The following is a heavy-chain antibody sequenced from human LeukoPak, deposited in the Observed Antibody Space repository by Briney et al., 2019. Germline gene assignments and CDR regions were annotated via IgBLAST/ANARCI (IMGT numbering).Heavy chain of an antibody. J-gene: IGHJ4*02. CDR3: ASSLGTIDY. V-gene: IGHV3-7*01. Sequence: GGSLRLSCAAPGFTFSSYWMSWVRQAPGKGLEGVANINQDGSEKYYVDSVKGRFTISRDNAKNSLYLQMNSLRAEDTAVYYCASSLGTIDYWGQGTLVTVSS. D-gene: IGHD7-27*01. CDR1: GFTFSSYW. CDR2: INQDGSEK.